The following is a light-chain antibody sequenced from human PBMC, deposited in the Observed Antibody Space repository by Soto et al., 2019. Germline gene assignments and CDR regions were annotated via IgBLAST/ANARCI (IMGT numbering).Light chain of an antibody. V-gene: IGLV1-44*01. Sequence: QPVLTQPPSASGTPGQRVTISCSGSSSNIGANTVNWYQQVPGTAPKLLIHNNNQRPSGVPDRFSGSRSGTSASLAISGLQSEDEAIYYCAAWDDSLNGVVFGGGTQLTVL. CDR3: AAWDDSLNGVV. J-gene: IGLJ3*02. CDR1: SSNIGANT. CDR2: NNN.